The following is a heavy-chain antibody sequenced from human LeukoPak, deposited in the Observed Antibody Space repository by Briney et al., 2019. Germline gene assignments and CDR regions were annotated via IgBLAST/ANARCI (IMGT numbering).Heavy chain of an antibody. J-gene: IGHJ3*02. D-gene: IGHD1-26*01. CDR3: AREEVGATAAFDI. CDR1: GFTVSSNY. V-gene: IGHV3-53*01. CDR2: IYSGGST. Sequence: GGSLTLSCAASGFTVSSNYMSWVRQAPGKGLEWVSVIYSGGSTYYADSVKGRFTISRDNSKNTLYLQMNSLRAEDTAVYYCAREEVGATAAFDIWGQGTMVTVSS.